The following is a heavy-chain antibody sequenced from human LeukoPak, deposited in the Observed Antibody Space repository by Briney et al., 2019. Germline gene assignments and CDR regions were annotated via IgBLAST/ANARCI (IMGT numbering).Heavy chain of an antibody. J-gene: IGHJ6*02. CDR1: GFTFSRYG. D-gene: IGHD3-22*01. CDR2: ISCDGSNK. CDR3: AKDSVVIPLTYYYYYGMDV. Sequence: GGSLRLSCAASGFTFSRYGMHWVRQAPGKGLEWVAVISCDGSNKYYADSVKGRFTISRDNSKNTLYLQMNSLRAEDTAVYYCAKDSVVIPLTYYYYYGMDVWGQGTTVTVSS. V-gene: IGHV3-30*18.